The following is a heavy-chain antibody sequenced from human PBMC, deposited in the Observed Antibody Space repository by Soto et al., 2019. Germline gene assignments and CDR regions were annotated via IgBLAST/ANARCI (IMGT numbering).Heavy chain of an antibody. CDR1: GGSFSGYY. CDR2: INHSGST. D-gene: IGHD3-3*01. J-gene: IGHJ4*02. V-gene: IGHV4-34*01. Sequence: QVQLQQWGAGLLKPSETLSLTCAVYGGSFSGYYWSWIRQPPGKGLEWIGEINHSGSTNYNPSLKSRVTISVDTSKNQFSLKLRSVTAADTAVYYCARLGRITIFGVVTKFDYWGQGTLVTVSS. CDR3: ARLGRITIFGVVTKFDY.